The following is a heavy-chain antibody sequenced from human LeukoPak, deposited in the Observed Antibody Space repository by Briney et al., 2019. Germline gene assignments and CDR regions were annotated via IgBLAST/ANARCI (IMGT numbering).Heavy chain of an antibody. CDR1: GFTFSSYG. D-gene: IGHD6-13*01. V-gene: IGHV3-30*02. CDR2: IRYDGSNK. Sequence: GGSLRLSCAASGFTFSSYGMHWVRQAPGKGLEWVAFIRYDGSNKYYADSVKGRFTISRDNSKNTLYLQMNSLRAEDTAVYYCAKGLDLAAPTQHWGQGTLVTVSS. J-gene: IGHJ1*01. CDR3: AKGLDLAAPTQH.